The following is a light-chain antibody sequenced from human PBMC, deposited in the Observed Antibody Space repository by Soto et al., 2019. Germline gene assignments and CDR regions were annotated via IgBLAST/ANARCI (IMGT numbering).Light chain of an antibody. J-gene: IGKJ4*01. Sequence: AIRMTQSPSSLSASTGDRVTITCRASQGISSYLAWYQQKPGKAPKLLIYAASTLQSGVPSRFSGSGSGTDFTLTISCLQSEDFATYNCQQYYSYPLTFGRGTKVEIK. V-gene: IGKV1-8*01. CDR3: QQYYSYPLT. CDR2: AAS. CDR1: QGISSY.